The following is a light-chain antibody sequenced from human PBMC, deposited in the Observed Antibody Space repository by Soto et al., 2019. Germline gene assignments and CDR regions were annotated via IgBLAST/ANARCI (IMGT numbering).Light chain of an antibody. Sequence: SLSSSVGDRVTITCRASQSISSYLNWYQQKPGKAPKLLIYAASSLQSGVPSRFSGSGSGTDFTLTISSLQPEDFATYYCQQSYSTFWTFGQGTKVDIK. CDR2: AAS. V-gene: IGKV1-39*01. CDR3: QQSYSTFWT. CDR1: QSISSY. J-gene: IGKJ1*01.